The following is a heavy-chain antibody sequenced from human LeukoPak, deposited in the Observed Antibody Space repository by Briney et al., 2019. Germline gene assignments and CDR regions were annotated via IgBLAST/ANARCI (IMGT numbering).Heavy chain of an antibody. D-gene: IGHD3-10*01. CDR1: GFTFSNYW. Sequence: GGSLRLSCAASGFTFSNYWMSWVRQAPGKGLEWVANIKQDGSEKYYVDSVKGRFTISRDNAKNSLYLQMNSLRAEDTAVYYCARDPRGSGSSHWGQGTLVTVSS. J-gene: IGHJ4*02. CDR3: ARDPRGSGSSH. V-gene: IGHV3-7*01. CDR2: IKQDGSEK.